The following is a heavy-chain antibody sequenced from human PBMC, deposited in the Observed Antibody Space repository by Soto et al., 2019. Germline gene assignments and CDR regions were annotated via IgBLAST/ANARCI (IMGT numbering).Heavy chain of an antibody. Sequence: QVQLVESGGGVVQPGRSLRLSCAASGFTFSSYGMHWVRQAPGKGLEWVAVISYDGSNKYYADSVKGRFTISRDNSKNTLYLQMNSLRAEDTAVYYCAKVLRFLEWQEFYYYGMDVWGQWTTVTVSS. CDR1: GFTFSSYG. CDR2: ISYDGSNK. J-gene: IGHJ6*02. CDR3: AKVLRFLEWQEFYYYGMDV. V-gene: IGHV3-30*18. D-gene: IGHD3-3*01.